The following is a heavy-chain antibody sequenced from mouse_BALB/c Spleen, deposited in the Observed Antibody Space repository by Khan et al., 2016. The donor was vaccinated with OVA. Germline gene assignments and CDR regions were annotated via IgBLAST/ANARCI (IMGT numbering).Heavy chain of an antibody. CDR3: ARDYYVSSYFDY. Sequence: QLEESGPGQVKPSQSLSLTCTVTGYSITSDYAWNWIRQFPGNKLEWMAYINYSGSTSYNPSLKGRISITRDTSKNQFFLQLNSVTTEDTATYYCARDYYVSSYFDYWGQGTTLTVSS. D-gene: IGHD1-1*01. CDR2: INYSGST. V-gene: IGHV3-2*02. J-gene: IGHJ2*01. CDR1: GYSITSDYA.